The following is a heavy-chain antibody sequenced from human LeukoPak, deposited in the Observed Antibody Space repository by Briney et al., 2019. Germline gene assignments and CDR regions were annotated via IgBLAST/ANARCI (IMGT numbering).Heavy chain of an antibody. CDR2: IIPIFGTA. CDR1: GGTFSSYA. D-gene: IGHD3-10*01. J-gene: IGHJ3*02. V-gene: IGHV1-69*13. CDR3: ARGSRITMVRGVITPNLDAFDI. Sequence: ASVKVSCKASGGTFSSYAISWVRQAPGQGLEWVGGIIPIFGTANYAQKFQGRVTITADESTSTAYMELSSLRSEDTAVYYCARGSRITMVRGVITPNLDAFDIWGQGTMVTVSS.